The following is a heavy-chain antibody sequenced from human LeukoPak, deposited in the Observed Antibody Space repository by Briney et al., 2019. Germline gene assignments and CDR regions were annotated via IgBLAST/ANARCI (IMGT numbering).Heavy chain of an antibody. V-gene: IGHV1-69*05. J-gene: IGHJ3*02. D-gene: IGHD3-22*01. CDR2: IIPIFGTA. CDR1: GGTFSSYA. Sequence: GASVKVSCKASGGTFSSYAISWVRQAPGRGLEWMGRIIPIFGTANYAQKFQGRVTITTDESTSTAYMELSSLRSEDTAVYYCARGWYYYDSSGPDAFDIWGQGTMVTVSS. CDR3: ARGWYYYDSSGPDAFDI.